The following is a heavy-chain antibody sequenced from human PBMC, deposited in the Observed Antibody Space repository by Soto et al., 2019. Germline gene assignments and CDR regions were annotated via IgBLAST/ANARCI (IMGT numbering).Heavy chain of an antibody. D-gene: IGHD5-12*01. CDR2: IIPIFGTA. CDR3: AREGKDGYNLPYCMDV. V-gene: IGHV1-69*05. CDR1: GGTFSSYA. J-gene: IGHJ6*02. Sequence: QVQLVQSGAEVKKPGSSVKVSCKASGGTFSSYAISWVRQAPGQGLEWMGGIIPIFGTANYAQKFQGRVTITXXEXTXXAYMELSSLRSEDTAVYYCAREGKDGYNLPYCMDVWGQGTTVTVSS.